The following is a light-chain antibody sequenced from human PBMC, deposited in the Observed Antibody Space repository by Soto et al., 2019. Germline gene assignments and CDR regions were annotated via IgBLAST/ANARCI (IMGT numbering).Light chain of an antibody. CDR2: GAS. J-gene: IGKJ1*01. CDR3: QQYGSSPGT. Sequence: EIVLTQSPVTLSLSPGEGATLSCRASQSVSRSYLAWYQQKPGQAPRLLIYGASSRATGIPDRFSGSGSGTDFTLTISRLEPEDFAVYYCQQYGSSPGTFGQGTKVDIK. CDR1: QSVSRSY. V-gene: IGKV3-20*01.